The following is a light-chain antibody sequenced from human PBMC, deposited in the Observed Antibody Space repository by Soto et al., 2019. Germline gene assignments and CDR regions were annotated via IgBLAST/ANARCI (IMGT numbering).Light chain of an antibody. V-gene: IGKV3-15*01. CDR2: GAS. J-gene: IGKJ1*01. Sequence: EVVMTQSPATLSVSPGERATLSCRASQSVSSNLAWYHQTPGQTPRLLIYGASTRATGVPARFSGSGSGTEFTLTISSLQSVDFAVYYCQQYNNWTRTFGQGTKVDIK. CDR3: QQYNNWTRT. CDR1: QSVSSN.